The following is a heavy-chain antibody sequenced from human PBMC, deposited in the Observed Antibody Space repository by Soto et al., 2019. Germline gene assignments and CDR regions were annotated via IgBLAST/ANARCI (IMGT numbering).Heavy chain of an antibody. Sequence: ASVKVSCKASGYTFTSYDIYWVRQATGQGLEWMGWMNPSTGNSRTARKFQGRVTLTSDTSLTTAHMELSSLRSEDTAVYYCARTAETNGSDGLGAYNYYCDFWVQGPLVTVSS. V-gene: IGHV1-8*01. J-gene: IGHJ4*02. CDR1: GYTFTSYD. D-gene: IGHD5-18*01. CDR2: MNPSTGNS. CDR3: ARTAETNGSDGLGAYNYYCDF.